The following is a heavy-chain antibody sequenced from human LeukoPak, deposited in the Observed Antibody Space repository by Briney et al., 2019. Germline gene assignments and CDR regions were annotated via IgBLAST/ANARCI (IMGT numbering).Heavy chain of an antibody. V-gene: IGHV4-31*03. CDR3: ARDLVVVPAARKVGMDV. D-gene: IGHD2-2*01. CDR1: GGSISSGGYY. CDR2: IYYSGST. Sequence: SETLSLTCTVSGGSISSGGYYWSWIRQHPGKGLVWIGYIYYSGSTYYHPSLKSRVTISVDTSKNQFSLKLSSVTAADTAVYYCARDLVVVPAARKVGMDVWGQGTTVTVSS. J-gene: IGHJ6*02.